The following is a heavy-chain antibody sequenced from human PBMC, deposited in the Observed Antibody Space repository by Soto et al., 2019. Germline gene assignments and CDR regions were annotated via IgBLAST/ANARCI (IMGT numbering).Heavy chain of an antibody. V-gene: IGHV4-34*01. CDR2: INHSGST. CDR3: ARGRPHLDGEVLWFGNYYYYGMDV. J-gene: IGHJ6*02. Sequence: PSETLSLTCAVYGGSFSGYYWSLIRQPPGKGLEWIGEINHSGSTNYNPSLKSRVTISVDTSKNQFSLKLSSVTAADTAVYYCARGRPHLDGEVLWFGNYYYYGMDVWGQGTTVTVSS. D-gene: IGHD3-10*01. CDR1: GGSFSGYY.